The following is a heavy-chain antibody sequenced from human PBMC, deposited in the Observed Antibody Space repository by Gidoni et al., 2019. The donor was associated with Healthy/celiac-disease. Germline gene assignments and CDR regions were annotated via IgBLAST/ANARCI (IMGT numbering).Heavy chain of an antibody. CDR1: GGTFSSYA. Sequence: VQLVQSGAEVTKPGSSVKVSCKDAGGTFSSYAISWVRQAPGQGLEWLGGIIAIFGTANYAQKFQGIVTITADESTSTAYMELSSLRSEDTAVYYCASYKREAAAGTGNWFDPWGQGTLVTVSS. J-gene: IGHJ5*02. CDR3: ASYKREAAAGTGNWFDP. CDR2: IIAIFGTA. V-gene: IGHV1-69*01. D-gene: IGHD6-13*01.